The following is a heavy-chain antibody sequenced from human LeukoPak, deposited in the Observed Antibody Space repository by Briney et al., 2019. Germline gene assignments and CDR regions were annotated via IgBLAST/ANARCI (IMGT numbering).Heavy chain of an antibody. CDR3: ARDPVVITTIGDAFDI. D-gene: IGHD3-22*01. V-gene: IGHV3-21*01. CDR1: GFTFSSYE. CDR2: ISSSSSYI. Sequence: GGSLRLSCAASGFTFSSYEMNWVRQAPGKGLEWVSSISSSSSYIYYADSVKGRFTISRDNAKNSLYLQMNSLRAEDTAVYYCARDPVVITTIGDAFDIWGQGTMVTVSS. J-gene: IGHJ3*02.